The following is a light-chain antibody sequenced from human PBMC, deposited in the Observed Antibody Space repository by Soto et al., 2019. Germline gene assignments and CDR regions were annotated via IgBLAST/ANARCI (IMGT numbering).Light chain of an antibody. Sequence: QSVLTQPASVSGSPGQSITISCTGTSSDVGLYNYVSWYQHHPGKAPKLMIYDVSDRPSGVSNRFSGSKSGNTASLTISGLQAEDEGDYYCSSYTGTSTVKFGGGTKVTVL. J-gene: IGLJ2*01. CDR3: SSYTGTSTVK. CDR1: SSDVGLYNY. V-gene: IGLV2-14*01. CDR2: DVS.